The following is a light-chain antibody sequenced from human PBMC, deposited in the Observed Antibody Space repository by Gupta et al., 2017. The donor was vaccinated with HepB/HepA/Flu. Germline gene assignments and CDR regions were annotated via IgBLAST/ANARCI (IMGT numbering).Light chain of an antibody. CDR1: QAIRND. Sequence: QMTQSPSSLSASVGDRVTITCRASQAIRNDLAWYQLTPGRAPKLLIYAGINLQSGVPSRFSGSGAGTDFTLTISSLQPEDVSTYYCLQHFNYPYTFGQGTKLDI. J-gene: IGKJ2*01. V-gene: IGKV1-6*01. CDR3: LQHFNYPYT. CDR2: AGI.